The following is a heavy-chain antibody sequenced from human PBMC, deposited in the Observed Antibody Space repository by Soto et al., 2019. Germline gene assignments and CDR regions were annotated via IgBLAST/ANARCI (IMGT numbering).Heavy chain of an antibody. D-gene: IGHD3-22*01. J-gene: IGHJ2*01. Sequence: QVQLVQSGAEVKKPGASVKVSCKASGYTFTSYGISWVRQAPGQGLEWMGWIRAYNGNTNYAQKLQGRVTMTTDTATSTAYLELRSLRSYDTAVYYCARNVWYSSDRSGYHCYFYLWGRGTLVTVSS. CDR2: IRAYNGNT. V-gene: IGHV1-18*01. CDR3: ARNVWYSSDRSGYHCYFYL. CDR1: GYTFTSYG.